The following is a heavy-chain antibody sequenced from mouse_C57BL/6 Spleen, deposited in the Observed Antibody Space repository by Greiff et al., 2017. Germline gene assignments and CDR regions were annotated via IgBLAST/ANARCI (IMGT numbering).Heavy chain of an antibody. J-gene: IGHJ3*01. CDR3: ARLGPEAY. CDR1: GFTFSDYG. CDR2: ISSGSSTI. D-gene: IGHD4-1*01. V-gene: IGHV5-17*01. Sequence: EVMLVESGGGLVKPGGSLKLSCAASGFTFSDYGMHWVRQAPEKGLEWVAYISSGSSTIDYADTVKGRFTISRDNAKNTLFLQMTSLRSEDTAMYYCARLGPEAYWGQGTLVTVSA.